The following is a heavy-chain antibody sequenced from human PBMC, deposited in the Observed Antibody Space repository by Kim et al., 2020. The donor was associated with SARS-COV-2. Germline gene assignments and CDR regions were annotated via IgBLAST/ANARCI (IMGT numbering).Heavy chain of an antibody. J-gene: IGHJ4*02. Sequence: NTGYAQKVQGRVTMTRNTSISTAYMELGSLRSEDTAVYYCARGPWVRDYWGQGTLVTVSS. V-gene: IGHV1-8*01. CDR2: NT. D-gene: IGHD7-27*01. CDR3: ARGPWVRDY.